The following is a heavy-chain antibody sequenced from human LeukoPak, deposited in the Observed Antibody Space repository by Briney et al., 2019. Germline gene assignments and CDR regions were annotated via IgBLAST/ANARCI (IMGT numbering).Heavy chain of an antibody. CDR1: GFTFDDYG. J-gene: IGHJ4*02. CDR3: ARGLYPVYYDSSGTPGPYYFDY. D-gene: IGHD3-22*01. V-gene: IGHV3-20*04. CDR2: INWNGGST. Sequence: RPGGSLRHSCAASGFTFDDYGMSWVRQAPGKGLEWVSGINWNGGSTGYADSVKGRFTISRDNAKNSLYLQMNSLRAEDTALYYCARGLYPVYYDSSGTPGPYYFDYWGQGTLVTVSS.